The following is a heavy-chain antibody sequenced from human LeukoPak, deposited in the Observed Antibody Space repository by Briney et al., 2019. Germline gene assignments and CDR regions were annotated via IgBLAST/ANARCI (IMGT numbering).Heavy chain of an antibody. Sequence: GGSLRLSCAASGFTFDDYAMHWVRQAPGKGLEWVSGISWNSGSIGYADSVKGRFTISRDNAKNSLYLQMNSLRAEDTAVYYCARDKAHLAAAGFIDYWGQGTLVTVSS. V-gene: IGHV3-9*01. CDR3: ARDKAHLAAAGFIDY. CDR2: ISWNSGSI. D-gene: IGHD6-13*01. CDR1: GFTFDDYA. J-gene: IGHJ4*02.